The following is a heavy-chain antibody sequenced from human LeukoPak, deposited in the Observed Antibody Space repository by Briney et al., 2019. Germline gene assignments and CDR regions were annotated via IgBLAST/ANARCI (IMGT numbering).Heavy chain of an antibody. CDR3: VRHGGSYSLDY. CDR1: GVSISSYY. J-gene: IGHJ4*02. V-gene: IGHV4-59*08. CDR2: IIDNGNT. Sequence: PSETLSLTCTVSGVSISSYYWSWIRQPPGKGLEWIGYIIDNGNTNYNPSLKSRVTISVDTSKNQFSLKLSPVTAADTAVYYCVRHGGSYSLDYWGQGTLVTVSS. D-gene: IGHD1-26*01.